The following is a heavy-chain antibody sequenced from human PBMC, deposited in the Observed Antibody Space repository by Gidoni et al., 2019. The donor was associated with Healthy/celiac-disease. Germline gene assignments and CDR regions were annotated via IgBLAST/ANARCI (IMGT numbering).Heavy chain of an antibody. Sequence: EVQLVESGGGLVQPGGSLRLSCAASGFTFRSYWMHWVRQAPGKGLVWVSRINSDGSSTSYADSVKGRFTISRDNAKNTRYLQMNSLRAEDTAVYYCARDVPQCSGGSCYNWFDPWGQGTLVTVSS. CDR3: ARDVPQCSGGSCYNWFDP. V-gene: IGHV3-74*01. D-gene: IGHD2-15*01. J-gene: IGHJ5*02. CDR2: INSDGSST. CDR1: GFTFRSYW.